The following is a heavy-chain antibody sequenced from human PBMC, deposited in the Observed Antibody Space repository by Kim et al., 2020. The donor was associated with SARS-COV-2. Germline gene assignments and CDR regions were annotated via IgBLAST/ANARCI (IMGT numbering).Heavy chain of an antibody. J-gene: IGHJ5*02. D-gene: IGHD2-21*02. CDR1: GGSISSVGYY. Sequence: SETLSLTCTVSGGSISSVGYYWSWIRQHPGKGLEWIRYIYYSGSTYYNPSLKSRVTISVYTSKNQFSLKLSSVTAAGTAVYYCARGDFSGWFDPWGQGTLVTVSS. V-gene: IGHV4-31*03. CDR3: ARGDFSGWFDP. CDR2: IYYSGST.